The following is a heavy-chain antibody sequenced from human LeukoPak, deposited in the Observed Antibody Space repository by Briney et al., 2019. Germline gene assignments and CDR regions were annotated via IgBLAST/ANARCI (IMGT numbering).Heavy chain of an antibody. V-gene: IGHV3-11*01. D-gene: IGHD4-23*01. CDR1: AFTFSDNY. J-gene: IGHJ4*02. CDR2: ISPSGTDI. CDR3: ARRAGGYSHPYDY. Sequence: SGGSLRLSCAVSAFTFSDNYMTWIRQAPGKGLESVSYISPSGTDISYADSVKGRFTISRDNAKNSLYLQMNSLRAEDTAVYYCARRAGGYSHPYDYWGQGTLVTVSS.